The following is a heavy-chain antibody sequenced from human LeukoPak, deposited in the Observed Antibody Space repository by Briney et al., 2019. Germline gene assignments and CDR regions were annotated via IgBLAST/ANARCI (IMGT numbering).Heavy chain of an antibody. CDR3: ARHGRVVVVANHGMDV. Sequence: GESLRISCKGSGYSFTSYWISWVRQMPGKGLEWMGRIDPSDSYTNYSPSFQGHFTISADKSISTAYLQWSSLKASDTAMYYCARHGRVVVVANHGMDVWGKGTTVTVSS. CDR1: GYSFTSYW. J-gene: IGHJ6*04. D-gene: IGHD2-15*01. CDR2: IDPSDSYT. V-gene: IGHV5-10-1*01.